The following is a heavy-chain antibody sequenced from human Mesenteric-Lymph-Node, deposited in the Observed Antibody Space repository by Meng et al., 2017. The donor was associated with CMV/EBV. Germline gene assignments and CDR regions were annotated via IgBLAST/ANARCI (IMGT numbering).Heavy chain of an antibody. D-gene: IGHD2-2*02. V-gene: IGHV3-21*01. CDR1: GFTFSSYT. Sequence: GESLKISCAASGFTFSSYTMNWVRQAPGKGLEWVSSISSSSTYIYYADSVKGRFTISRDNAKNSLYLQMNSLRAEDTAVYYCARDQCSSTSCYKRDYYYGMDVWGQGTTVTVSS. J-gene: IGHJ6*02. CDR3: ARDQCSSTSCYKRDYYYGMDV. CDR2: ISSSSTYI.